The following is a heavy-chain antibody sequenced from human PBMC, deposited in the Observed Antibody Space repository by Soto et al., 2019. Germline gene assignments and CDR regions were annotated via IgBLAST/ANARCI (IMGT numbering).Heavy chain of an antibody. V-gene: IGHV4-30-4*01. Sequence: PSETLSLTCTVSGGSISSGDYYWSWIRQPPGKSLEWIGYIYYSGSTYYNPSLKSRVTISVDTSKNQFSLKLSSVTAADTAVYYCARDPQGSGYYYDYWGQGTLVTVSS. D-gene: IGHD3-22*01. CDR3: ARDPQGSGYYYDY. CDR2: IYYSGST. J-gene: IGHJ4*02. CDR1: GGSISSGDYY.